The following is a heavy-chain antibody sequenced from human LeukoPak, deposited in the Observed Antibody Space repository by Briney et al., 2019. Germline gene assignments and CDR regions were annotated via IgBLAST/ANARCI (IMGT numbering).Heavy chain of an antibody. D-gene: IGHD1-26*01. J-gene: IGHJ6*03. Sequence: GGSLRLSCAASGFTFNNYNMNWVRQAPGKGLEWVSSITSSSTYIYYADSVKGRFTISRDNAKNSLYLQMNSLRPEDTAVYYCARDPYSGNYGAYYYYYMDVWGKGTTVTISS. CDR2: ITSSSTYI. CDR1: GFTFNNYN. V-gene: IGHV3-21*01. CDR3: ARDPYSGNYGAYYYYYMDV.